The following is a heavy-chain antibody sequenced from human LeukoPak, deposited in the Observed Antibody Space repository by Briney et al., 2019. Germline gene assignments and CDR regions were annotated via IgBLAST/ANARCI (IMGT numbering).Heavy chain of an antibody. D-gene: IGHD2-2*01. CDR1: GFTVSSNY. Sequence: GGSLRLSCAASGFTVSSNYMSWVRQAPGEWLEWVSVIYSGGSTYYADSVKGRFTISRDNSKNTLYLQLNSLRAEHTAVYYCARALTGSRTLTNYYYYYGMDVWGQGTTVTVSS. CDR3: ARALTGSRTLTNYYYYYGMDV. J-gene: IGHJ6*02. V-gene: IGHV3-53*01. CDR2: IYSGGST.